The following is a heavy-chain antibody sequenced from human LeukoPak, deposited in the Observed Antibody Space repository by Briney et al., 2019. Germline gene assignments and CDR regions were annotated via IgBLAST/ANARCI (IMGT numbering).Heavy chain of an antibody. D-gene: IGHD3-22*01. J-gene: IGHJ6*02. Sequence: SETLSLTCTVYGGSFTDYFWTWIRQSPGKGLEFIGEINDYTGDTNYNPSLNSRFSISLEKAKNQFSLGMRSVTAADTAVYYCARGRIAKIVVVHSFSYGMDVWGQGTTVTVSS. CDR3: ARGRIAKIVVVHSFSYGMDV. CDR1: GGSFTDYF. V-gene: IGHV4-34*01. CDR2: INDYTGDT.